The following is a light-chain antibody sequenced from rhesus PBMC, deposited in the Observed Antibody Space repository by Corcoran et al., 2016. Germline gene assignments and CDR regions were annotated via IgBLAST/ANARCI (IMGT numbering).Light chain of an antibody. Sequence: DIQMTQSPSSLSASVGDRVTITCQASRGISNWLAWYQLKPVKAPKILIEATSSLQNGVPSRFSGSGSGTEFTLTITTLQPEDFATYCFQQHNSHPPTFGQGTNVEI. CDR3: QQHNSHPPT. J-gene: IGKJ1*01. CDR1: RGISNW. V-gene: IGKV1S25*01. CDR2: ATS.